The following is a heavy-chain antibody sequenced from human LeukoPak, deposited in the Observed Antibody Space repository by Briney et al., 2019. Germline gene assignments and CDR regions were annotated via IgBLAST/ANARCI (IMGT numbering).Heavy chain of an antibody. V-gene: IGHV3-48*03. D-gene: IGHD3-22*01. J-gene: IGHJ4*02. CDR2: ISSSGSTI. CDR1: GFTFSSYE. CDR3: AREGYYYDSSGPTTTLDY. Sequence: GGSLRPSCAASGFTFSSYEMNWVRQAPGKGLEWVSYISSSGSTIYYADSVKGRFTISRDNAKNSLYLQMNSLRAEDTAVYYCAREGYYYDSSGPTTTLDYWGQGTLVTVSS.